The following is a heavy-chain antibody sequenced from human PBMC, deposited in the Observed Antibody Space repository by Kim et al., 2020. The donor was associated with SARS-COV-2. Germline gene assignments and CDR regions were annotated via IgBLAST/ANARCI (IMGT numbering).Heavy chain of an antibody. CDR3: ARSGLSQQLDLPPVDY. Sequence: SVKVSCKASGGTFSSYAISWVRQAPGQGLEWMGRIIPILGIANYAQKFQGRVTITADKSTSTAYMELSSLRSEDTAVYYCARSGLSQQLDLPPVDYWGQGTLVTVSS. J-gene: IGHJ4*02. D-gene: IGHD6-6*01. V-gene: IGHV1-69*04. CDR1: GGTFSSYA. CDR2: IIPILGIA.